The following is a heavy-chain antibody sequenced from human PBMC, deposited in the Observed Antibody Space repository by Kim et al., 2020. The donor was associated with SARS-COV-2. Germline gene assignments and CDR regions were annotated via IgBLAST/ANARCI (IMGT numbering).Heavy chain of an antibody. D-gene: IGHD6-13*01. CDR2: VFHRGTT. CDR1: GDLISDGGYY. V-gene: IGHV4-31*02. CDR3: ARDPIPGKRAAGHFDY. Sequence: SETLSLTCSVSGDLISDGGYYWSWIRQLPDKGLEWIGYVFHRGTTFYNPSLESRLSMSVDTSDNEFTLNLTSVTAADTAVYYCARDPIPGKRAAGHFDYWGQGLLVTVSS. J-gene: IGHJ4*02.